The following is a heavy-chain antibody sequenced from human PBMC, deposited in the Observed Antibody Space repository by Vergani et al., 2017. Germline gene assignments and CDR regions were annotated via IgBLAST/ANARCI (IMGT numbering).Heavy chain of an antibody. CDR2: INPSGGST. V-gene: IGHV1-46*03. CDR3: ASRAGTTLGGDY. Sequence: QVQLVQSGAEVKKPGASVKVSCKASGYPFTSYYMHWVRQAPGQGLEWMGIINPSGGSTSYAQKFQGRVTMTRDTSTSTVYMELSSLRSEDTAVYYCASRAGTTLGGDYWGQGTLVTVSS. D-gene: IGHD1-1*01. J-gene: IGHJ4*02. CDR1: GYPFTSYY.